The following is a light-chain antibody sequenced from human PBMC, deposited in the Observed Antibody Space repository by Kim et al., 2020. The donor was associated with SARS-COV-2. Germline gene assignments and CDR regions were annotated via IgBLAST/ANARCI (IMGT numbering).Light chain of an antibody. J-gene: IGKJ5*01. CDR2: GAY. V-gene: IGKV3-20*01. CDR1: QTLNSGY. CDR3: QQYSGSPIT. Sequence: SPGETATLSCRTSQTLNSGYLAWYQQKPGQAPRLLIFGAYSRPTGIPDRFSGSGSETDFTLTINRLEPEDFAMYYCQQYSGSPITFGRGTRLDIK.